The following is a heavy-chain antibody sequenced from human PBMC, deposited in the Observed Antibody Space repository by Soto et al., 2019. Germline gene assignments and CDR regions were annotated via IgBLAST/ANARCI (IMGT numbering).Heavy chain of an antibody. V-gene: IGHV1-69*01. D-gene: IGHD5-18*01. CDR1: GGTFSSYA. Sequence: QVQLVQSGAEVKKPGSSVKVSCKASGGTFSSYAISWVRQAPGQGLEWMGGIIPIFGTANYAQKFQGRVTITADECTSTAYMELSSLRSEDTAVYYCARVDTAMVTGWFDPWGQGTLVTVSS. CDR3: ARVDTAMVTGWFDP. CDR2: IIPIFGTA. J-gene: IGHJ5*02.